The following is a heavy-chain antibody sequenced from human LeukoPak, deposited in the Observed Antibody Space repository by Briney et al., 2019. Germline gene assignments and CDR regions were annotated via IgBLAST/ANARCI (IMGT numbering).Heavy chain of an antibody. J-gene: IGHJ6*02. CDR1: GFTLSSYA. D-gene: IGHD4-17*01. Sequence: GRSLRLSCAASGFTLSSYAMHWVRQAPGKGLEWVAVISYDGSNKYYADSVKGRFTISRDNSKNTLYLQMNSLRAEDTAVYYCARDYGDPEDCYGMDVWGQGTTVTVSS. CDR3: ARDYGDPEDCYGMDV. CDR2: ISYDGSNK. V-gene: IGHV3-30-3*01.